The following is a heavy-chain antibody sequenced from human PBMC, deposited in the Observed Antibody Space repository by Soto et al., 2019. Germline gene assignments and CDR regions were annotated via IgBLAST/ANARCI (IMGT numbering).Heavy chain of an antibody. Sequence: GASVKVSCKASGYTFTSYGISWVRQAPGQGLEWMGWISAYNGNTNYAQKLQGRVTMTTDTSTSTAYMELRSLRSDDTAVYYCARGAEIIFGITGMQAFEYFDYWGQGTLVTVSS. D-gene: IGHD1-20*01. CDR1: GYTFTSYG. CDR3: ARGAEIIFGITGMQAFEYFDY. J-gene: IGHJ4*02. V-gene: IGHV1-18*01. CDR2: ISAYNGNT.